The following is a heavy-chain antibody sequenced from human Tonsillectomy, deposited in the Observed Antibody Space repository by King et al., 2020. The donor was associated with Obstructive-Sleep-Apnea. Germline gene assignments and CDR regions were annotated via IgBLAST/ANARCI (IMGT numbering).Heavy chain of an antibody. J-gene: IGHJ4*01. D-gene: IGHD2/OR15-2a*01. CDR2: LSGSGGST. Sequence: VQLVESGGGLVQPGGSLRLSCAASGFTFSSYAMTWVRQAPGKGLEWVSALSGSGGSTYYADSVKGRFTISRDNSKNTLYLQMNSLRAEDTAVYFCAKDSVSCTYFPDYWGHGTLVTVSS. CDR3: AKDSVSCTYFPDY. CDR1: GFTFSSYA. V-gene: IGHV3-23*04.